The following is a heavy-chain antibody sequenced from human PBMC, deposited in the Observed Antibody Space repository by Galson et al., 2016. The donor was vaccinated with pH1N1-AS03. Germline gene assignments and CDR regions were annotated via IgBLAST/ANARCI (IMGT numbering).Heavy chain of an antibody. Sequence: SLRLSCAASGFTFRNSAMSWVRQAPGKGLEWVSSISSSSSYIYYADSVKGRFTVSRDNARNSLYLHISSLRAEDTAVYYCARPNDNYYYYSGMNVWGQGTTVTVYS. CDR1: GFTFRNSA. D-gene: IGHD1-1*01. CDR3: ARPNDNYYYYSGMNV. J-gene: IGHJ6*02. CDR2: ISSSSSYI. V-gene: IGHV3-21*01.